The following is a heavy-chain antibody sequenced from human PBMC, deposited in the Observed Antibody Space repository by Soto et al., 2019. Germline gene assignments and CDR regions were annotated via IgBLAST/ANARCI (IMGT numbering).Heavy chain of an antibody. Sequence: EVQVLESGGGLVQPGGYLRLSCAGSGYTVINYAMNRVRQAPGKGLEWVSSISGGGDAAFFPDSVRGRFTISRDNSKNTVTLQMNSLGVDDTAVYYCARKILGSTTRPNYWYFDLWGRGTLVTVSS. V-gene: IGHV3-23*01. J-gene: IGHJ2*01. CDR3: ARKILGSTTRPNYWYFDL. CDR2: ISGGGDAA. D-gene: IGHD7-27*01. CDR1: GYTVINYA.